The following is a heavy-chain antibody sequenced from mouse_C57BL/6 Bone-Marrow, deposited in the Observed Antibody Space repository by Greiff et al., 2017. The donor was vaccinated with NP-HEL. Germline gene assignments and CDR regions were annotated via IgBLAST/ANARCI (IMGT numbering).Heavy chain of an antibody. J-gene: IGHJ3*01. D-gene: IGHD2-1*01. V-gene: IGHV14-4*01. CDR2: IDPEYGDT. Sequence: VQLQQSGAELVRPGASVKLSCTASGFNIKDDYMHWVKQRPEQGLEWIGWIDPEYGDTEYASKFQGQATITADTSPNTACLQLSGLTSEDTAVYYCSTYGNLPWFAYWGQGTLVTVSA. CDR3: STYGNLPWFAY. CDR1: GFNIKDDY.